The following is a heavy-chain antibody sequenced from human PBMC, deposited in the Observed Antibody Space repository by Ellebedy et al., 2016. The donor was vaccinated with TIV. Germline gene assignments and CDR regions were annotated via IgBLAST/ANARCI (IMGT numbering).Heavy chain of an antibody. J-gene: IGHJ4*02. CDR3: ARIEPGTGLRFLEWYFDY. CDR2: ISSSSSYI. D-gene: IGHD3-3*01. CDR1: GFTFSSYS. V-gene: IGHV3-21*01. Sequence: GESLKISXAASGFTFSSYSMNWVRQAPGKGLEWVSSISSSSSYIYYADPVKGRFSISRDNAKNSLFLQMNSLRAEDTAVYYCARIEPGTGLRFLEWYFDYWGQGTLVTVSS.